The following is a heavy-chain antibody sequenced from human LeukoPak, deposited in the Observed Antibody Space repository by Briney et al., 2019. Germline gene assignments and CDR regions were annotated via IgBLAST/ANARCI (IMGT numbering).Heavy chain of an antibody. D-gene: IGHD3-9*01. V-gene: IGHV4-34*01. Sequence: SETLSLTCVLYGGSSSDYYWSWIRQPPGKGLEWIGEINHSGSTNFNPSLKSRVTISVDTSKNQFSLKLSSVTAADTAVYYCARGPRLVTIDYWGQGTLVTVSS. CDR3: ARGPRLVTIDY. J-gene: IGHJ4*01. CDR2: INHSGST. CDR1: GGSSSDYY.